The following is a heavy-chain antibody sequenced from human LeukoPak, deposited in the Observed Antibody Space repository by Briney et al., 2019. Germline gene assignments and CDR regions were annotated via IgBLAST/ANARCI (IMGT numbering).Heavy chain of an antibody. CDR2: ISGSGGST. Sequence: GGSLRLSCAASGFTFSSYAMSWVRQAPGKGLEWVSAISGSGGSTYYADSVKGRFTISRDNSKNTLYLQMNSLRAEDTAVYYCARDGGGYCSGGSCYFPAPFDYWGQGTLVTVSS. CDR3: ARDGGGYCSGGSCYFPAPFDY. V-gene: IGHV3-23*01. J-gene: IGHJ4*02. D-gene: IGHD2-15*01. CDR1: GFTFSSYA.